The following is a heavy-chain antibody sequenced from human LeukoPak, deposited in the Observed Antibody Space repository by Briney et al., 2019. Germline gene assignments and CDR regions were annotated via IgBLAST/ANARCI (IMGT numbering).Heavy chain of an antibody. J-gene: IGHJ2*01. CDR3: AKDRTVGAYYWFFDL. CDR2: ISSSGSGGNT. V-gene: IGHV3-23*01. CDR1: GFTFSSYA. D-gene: IGHD1-26*01. Sequence: QPGGSLRLSCAASGFTFSSYAMSWARQAPGKGLEWVSGISSSGSGGNTYYADFVKGRFTISRDSSKNTLFLQMNTLRAEDTAIYYCAKDRTVGAYYWFFDLWGRGTLVTVSS.